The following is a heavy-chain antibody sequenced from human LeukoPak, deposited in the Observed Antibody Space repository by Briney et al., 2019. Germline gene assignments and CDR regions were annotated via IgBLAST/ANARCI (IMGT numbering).Heavy chain of an antibody. D-gene: IGHD3-10*01. CDR2: IIPILGIA. J-gene: IGHJ4*02. CDR3: ASNKRRGGSGSYYNDYYFDY. CDR1: GGTFSSYA. V-gene: IGHV1-69*04. Sequence: ASVKVSCKASGGTFSSYAISWVRQAPGQGLEWMGRIIPILGIANYAQKFQGRVTITADKSTSTAYMELSSLRSEDTAVYYCASNKRRGGSGSYYNDYYFDYWGQGTLVTVSS.